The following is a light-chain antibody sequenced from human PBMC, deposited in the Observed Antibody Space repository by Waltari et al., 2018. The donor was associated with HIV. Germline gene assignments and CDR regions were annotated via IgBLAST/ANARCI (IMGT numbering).Light chain of an antibody. J-gene: IGLJ3*02. V-gene: IGLV10-54*04. CDR2: RNN. CDR1: SNNVDDQG. Sequence: QAGLTQPPSLSVGLGQTATLTCTGDSNNVDDQGAAWLQHHQGHPPKVLSHRNNNLASGVSEKFSAFRSGKTAFLTITGLRPEDGADYFCSAWDNTLNGWVFGGGTQLTVL. CDR3: SAWDNTLNGWV.